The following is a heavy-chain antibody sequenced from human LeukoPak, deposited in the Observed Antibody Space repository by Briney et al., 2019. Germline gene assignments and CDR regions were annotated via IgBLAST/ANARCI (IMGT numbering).Heavy chain of an antibody. D-gene: IGHD3-10*01. CDR1: GYTFTSYW. CDR3: ATAPVTMVRGVNFDY. Sequence: GESLKISCKCSGYTFTSYWIAWVRQMPGKGLEWMGIIYPGDSDTRYSPSFQGQVTISADKSISTAYLQWSSLKASDTAMYYCATAPVTMVRGVNFDYWGQGTLVTVSS. V-gene: IGHV5-51*01. J-gene: IGHJ4*02. CDR2: IYPGDSDT.